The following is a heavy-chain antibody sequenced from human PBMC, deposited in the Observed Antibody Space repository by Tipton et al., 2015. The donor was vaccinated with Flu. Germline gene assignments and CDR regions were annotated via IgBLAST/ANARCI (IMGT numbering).Heavy chain of an antibody. D-gene: IGHD3-10*02. CDR1: TFSTYW. Sequence: TFSTYWMHWVRQPPGKGLELIGSIYPSGTTYYNPSLKSRVTISVDTSKSQFSLMLKSVTAADTAVYYCARLSYYDVDLKNFYFDYWGQGALVTVSS. CDR3: ARLSYYDVDLKNFYFDY. J-gene: IGHJ4*02. V-gene: IGHV4-39*01. CDR2: IYPSGTT.